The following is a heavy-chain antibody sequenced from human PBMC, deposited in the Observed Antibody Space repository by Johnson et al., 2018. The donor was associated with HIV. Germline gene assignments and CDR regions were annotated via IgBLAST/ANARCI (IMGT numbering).Heavy chain of an antibody. CDR2: ISWNSGSI. V-gene: IGHV3-9*01. CDR1: GFTFDDYA. D-gene: IGHD6-13*01. J-gene: IGHJ3*02. Sequence: VQLVESGGGVVRPGGSLRLSCVASGFTFDDYAMHWVRQAPGKGLEWVSGISWNSGSIGYVDSVKGRFTISRDNAKNTLYVQMNSLRAEDTAVYYCAKCIWGSSLIDAFDIWGQGTMVTVSS. CDR3: AKCIWGSSLIDAFDI.